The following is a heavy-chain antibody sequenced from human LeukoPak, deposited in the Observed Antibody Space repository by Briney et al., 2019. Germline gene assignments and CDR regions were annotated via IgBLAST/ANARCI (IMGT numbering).Heavy chain of an antibody. J-gene: IGHJ4*02. CDR2: IKTDGSEK. CDR1: GPHFSGYW. Sequence: PGGSLRLSCAASGPHFSGYWMSWVRQAPGKGLEWVANIKTDGSEKYYVDSVKGRFTISRDNAKNSLYLQMNNLRVEDTAVYYCTRVFAGDEYSSSGYWGQGALVTVSS. CDR3: TRVFAGDEYSSSGY. V-gene: IGHV3-7*04. D-gene: IGHD6-13*01.